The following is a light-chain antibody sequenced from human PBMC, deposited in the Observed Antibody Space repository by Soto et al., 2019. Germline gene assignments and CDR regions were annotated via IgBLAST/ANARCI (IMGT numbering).Light chain of an antibody. CDR3: AAWDDSLNGLWV. CDR2: SNN. V-gene: IGLV1-44*01. Sequence: QSVLTQPPSASGTPRQRVTISCSGSSSNMGSNTVNWYQQLPGTAPKLLIYSNNQRPSGVPDRFSGSKSGTSASLAISGLQSEDEADYYCAAWDDSLNGLWVFGGGTKLTVL. CDR1: SSNMGSNT. J-gene: IGLJ3*02.